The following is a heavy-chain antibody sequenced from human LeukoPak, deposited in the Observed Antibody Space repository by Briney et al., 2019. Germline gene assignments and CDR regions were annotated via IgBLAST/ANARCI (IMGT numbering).Heavy chain of an antibody. CDR3: ASALTTVTPHFHY. J-gene: IGHJ4*02. Sequence: GGSLRLSCAASGFTFSDYWMHWVRQAPGKGLVWVSRIDTDGGSATYADSVKGRFTISRDNAKNTVYLQMNSLSVEDTGVYYCASALTTVTPHFHYWGQGTLVTVSS. CDR2: IDTDGGSA. CDR1: GFTFSDYW. D-gene: IGHD4-17*01. V-gene: IGHV3-74*01.